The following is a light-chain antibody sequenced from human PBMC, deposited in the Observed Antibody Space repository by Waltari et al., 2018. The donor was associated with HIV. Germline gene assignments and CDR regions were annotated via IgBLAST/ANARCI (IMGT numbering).Light chain of an antibody. J-gene: IGLJ2*01. CDR3: NSYTTSSTLHVV. CDR1: SRDVGGYNY. V-gene: IGLV2-14*03. Sequence: QSALTPPASVSGSPGQSITLSCTGTSRDVGGYNYVSWYQHHPGKAPKLVLYDASNRPSWVLKRFSGSKSGNTASLTISGLQAEDEADYYGNSYTTSSTLHVVFGGGTKLTVL. CDR2: DAS.